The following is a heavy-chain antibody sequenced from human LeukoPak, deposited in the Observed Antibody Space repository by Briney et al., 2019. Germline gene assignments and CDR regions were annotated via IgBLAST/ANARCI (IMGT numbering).Heavy chain of an antibody. J-gene: IGHJ4*02. CDR3: ARDPPRGYSYGLFDY. Sequence: PGGSLRLSCAASGFIFNTYAMHWVRQAPGRGLEWVAVKSYDGSTKYYADSVKGRFIISRDNSKNTLYLQMNSLRAEDTAVYYCARDPPRGYSYGLFDYWGQGTLVTVSS. CDR1: GFIFNTYA. V-gene: IGHV3-30-3*01. D-gene: IGHD5-18*01. CDR2: KSYDGSTK.